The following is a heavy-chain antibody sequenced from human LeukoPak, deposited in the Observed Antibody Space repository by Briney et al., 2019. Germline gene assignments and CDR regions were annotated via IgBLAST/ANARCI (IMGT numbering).Heavy chain of an antibody. Sequence: ASVKVSCKVSGYTLTELSMHWVRQAPGKGLEWMGGFDPEDGETIYAQKFQGRVTMTEDTSTDTAYMELSSLRSEDTAVYYCAKDRGRLITFGGVMSNWGQGTLVTVSS. CDR3: AKDRGRLITFGGVMSN. V-gene: IGHV1-24*01. CDR2: FDPEDGET. CDR1: GYTLTELS. D-gene: IGHD3-16*01. J-gene: IGHJ4*02.